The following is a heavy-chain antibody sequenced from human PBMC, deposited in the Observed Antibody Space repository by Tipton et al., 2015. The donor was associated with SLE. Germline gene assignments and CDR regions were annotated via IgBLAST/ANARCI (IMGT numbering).Heavy chain of an antibody. J-gene: IGHJ6*02. CDR3: AKIPSSYYGMDV. Sequence: SLRLSCAASGFTFSDYYMSWIRQAPGKGLEWVSYISSSSYTNYADSVKGRFTISRDNAKNSLYLQMNSLRAEDTAVYYCAKIPSSYYGMDVWGQGTTVTVSS. V-gene: IGHV3-11*03. D-gene: IGHD2-2*01. CDR1: GFTFSDYY. CDR2: ISSSSYT.